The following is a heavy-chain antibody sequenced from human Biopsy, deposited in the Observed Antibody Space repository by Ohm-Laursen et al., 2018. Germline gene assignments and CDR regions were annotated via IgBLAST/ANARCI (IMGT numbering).Heavy chain of an antibody. CDR1: GFRFCDYA. J-gene: IGHJ4*02. CDR3: AKEGPPKDYSSSFHS. Sequence: SLRLSCTASGFRFCDYAMHWVRQAPGKGLEWVSGISWNSDTIDYAVSVRGRFTISRDNAKNSLYLQMSSLRAEDTAFYYCAKEGPPKDYSSSFHSWGQGTLVTVPS. CDR2: ISWNSDTI. D-gene: IGHD6-13*01. V-gene: IGHV3-9*01.